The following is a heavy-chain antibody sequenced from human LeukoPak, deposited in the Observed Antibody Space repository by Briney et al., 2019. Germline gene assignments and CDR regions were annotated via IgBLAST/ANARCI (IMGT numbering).Heavy chain of an antibody. CDR2: IYTSGST. J-gene: IGHJ2*01. CDR1: GGSISTYY. D-gene: IGHD3-10*01. Sequence: KPSETLSLTCTVSGGSISTYYWSWIRQPPGKGLEWIGRIYTSGSTNYNPSLKSRVTISVDTSKNQFSLKLSSVTAADTAVYYCARSSGSYFGRRYFDLWGRGTLVTVSS. V-gene: IGHV4-4*08. CDR3: ARSSGSYFGRRYFDL.